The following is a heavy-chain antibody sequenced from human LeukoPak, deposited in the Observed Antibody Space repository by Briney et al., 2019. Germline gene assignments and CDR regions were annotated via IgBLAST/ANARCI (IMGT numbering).Heavy chain of an antibody. J-gene: IGHJ4*02. Sequence: ASVKASCKASGYTFTSYNINWVRQATGQGLEWMGWMSPNSGDTGYVQKFQGRVTMTRNTSISTAYMELSSLRSEDTAVYYCARHGVRDYWGQGTLVTVSS. CDR1: GYTFTSYN. CDR2: MSPNSGDT. V-gene: IGHV1-8*01. CDR3: ARHGVRDY. D-gene: IGHD4-17*01.